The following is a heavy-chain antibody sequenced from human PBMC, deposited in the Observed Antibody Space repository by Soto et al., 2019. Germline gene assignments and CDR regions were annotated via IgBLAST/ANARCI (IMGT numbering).Heavy chain of an antibody. D-gene: IGHD6-6*01. CDR2: ISSGSATI. J-gene: IGHJ2*01. V-gene: IGHV3-48*02. CDR1: GFTFSSYS. Sequence: ESGGGLVQPGGSLRLSCVASGFTFSSYSMNWVRQAPGKGLEWLSYISSGSATIYYADSVKGRFTISRDNVKNSLYLQMNSLRDDDTAVYYCARDSASYSSSSGSYWYFDLWGRGTLVTVSS. CDR3: ARDSASYSSSSGSYWYFDL.